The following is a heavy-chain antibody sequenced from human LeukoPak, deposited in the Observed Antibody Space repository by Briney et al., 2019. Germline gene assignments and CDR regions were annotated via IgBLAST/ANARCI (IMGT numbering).Heavy chain of an antibody. CDR3: ARRLGRYYFDY. CDR2: MNPNSGNT. V-gene: IGHV1-8*03. D-gene: IGHD6-19*01. Sequence: ASVKVSCKASGYTFTSYDINWVRQATGHGLEWMGWMNPNSGNTGYAQKFQGRVTITRNTSISTAYMELSSLRSEDTAVYYCARRLGRYYFDYWGQGTLVTVSS. CDR1: GYTFTSYD. J-gene: IGHJ4*02.